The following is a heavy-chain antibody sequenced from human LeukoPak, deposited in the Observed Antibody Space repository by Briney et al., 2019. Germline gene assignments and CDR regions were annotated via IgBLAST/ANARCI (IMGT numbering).Heavy chain of an antibody. Sequence: GASVKVSCKASGYTFTGYYMHWVRQAPGQGLEWMGWINPNSGGTNYAQKLQGRVTMTRGTSISTAYMELSRLRSDDTAVYYCALDSSSWRTEENWFDPWGQGTLVTVSS. D-gene: IGHD6-13*01. CDR2: INPNSGGT. J-gene: IGHJ5*02. CDR3: ALDSSSWRTEENWFDP. CDR1: GYTFTGYY. V-gene: IGHV1-2*02.